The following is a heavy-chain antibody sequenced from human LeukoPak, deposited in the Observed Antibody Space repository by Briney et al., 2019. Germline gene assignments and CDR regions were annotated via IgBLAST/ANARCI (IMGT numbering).Heavy chain of an antibody. Sequence: ASVKVSCKASGYTFTSYGISWVRQAPGQGLEWMGWISAYNGNTNYAQKLQGRVTMTTDTSTSTAYMELRSLRSDDTAVYYCARHIAVVPAAIIAMVRGVNGGFHYWGQGTLVTVSS. CDR1: GYTFTSYG. D-gene: IGHD2-2*01. V-gene: IGHV1-18*01. J-gene: IGHJ4*02. CDR3: ARHIAVVPAAIIAMVRGVNGGFHY. CDR2: ISAYNGNT.